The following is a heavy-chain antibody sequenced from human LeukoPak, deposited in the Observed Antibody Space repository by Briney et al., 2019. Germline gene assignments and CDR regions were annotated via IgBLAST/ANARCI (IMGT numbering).Heavy chain of an antibody. Sequence: GGSLRLSCAASGFTFSSYAMSWVRQAPGKGLEWVSAISGSGGSTYYADSVKGRFTISRDNSKNTLYLQMNSLRAEDTAVYYCAKAPHFIAMAGTNYYFDYWGQGTLVTVSS. V-gene: IGHV3-23*01. CDR3: AKAPHFIAMAGTNYYFDY. CDR2: ISGSGGST. J-gene: IGHJ4*02. CDR1: GFTFSSYA. D-gene: IGHD6-19*01.